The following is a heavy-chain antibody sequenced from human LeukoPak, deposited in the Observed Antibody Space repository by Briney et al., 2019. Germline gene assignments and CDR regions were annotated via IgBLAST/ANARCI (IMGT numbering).Heavy chain of an antibody. J-gene: IGHJ3*02. CDR3: ARVGGYCSGGSCYRGAFDI. V-gene: IGHV4-39*07. CDR2: INHSGST. D-gene: IGHD2-15*01. Sequence: SETLSLTCTVSGGSISNSSYYWGWIRQPPGKGLEWIGEINHSGSTNYNPSLKSRVTISVDTSKNQFSLKLSSVTAADTAVYYCARVGGYCSGGSCYRGAFDIWGQGTMVTVSS. CDR1: GGSISNSSYY.